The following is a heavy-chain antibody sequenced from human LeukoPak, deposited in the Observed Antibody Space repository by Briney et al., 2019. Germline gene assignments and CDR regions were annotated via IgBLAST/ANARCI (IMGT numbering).Heavy chain of an antibody. D-gene: IGHD1-1*01. CDR1: GFTFSNYW. Sequence: GGSLRLSCAASGFTFSNYWMHWVRQALGKGPVWVSRITSDGTDTGYAASVKGRFTMSRDNAKNTVYLQMNSLSAEDTGVYYCARDLGTATPLDPWGQGTLVSVSS. CDR3: ARDLGTATPLDP. V-gene: IGHV3-74*01. CDR2: ITSDGTDT. J-gene: IGHJ5*02.